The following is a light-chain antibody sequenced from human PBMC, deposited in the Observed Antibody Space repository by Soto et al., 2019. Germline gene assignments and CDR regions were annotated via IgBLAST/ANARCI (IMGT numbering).Light chain of an antibody. J-gene: IGKJ2*01. CDR2: GAS. CDR3: QQYNNLPPYT. Sequence: EIMMTQSPATLSVSPGERATLSCRASQSVISDLAWYRQRPGQAPRLLIYGASTRAPGIPGRFTGSGSGTDFTLTISSLQSEDFAVYYCQQYNNLPPYTFGQGTKLEIK. V-gene: IGKV3-15*01. CDR1: QSVISD.